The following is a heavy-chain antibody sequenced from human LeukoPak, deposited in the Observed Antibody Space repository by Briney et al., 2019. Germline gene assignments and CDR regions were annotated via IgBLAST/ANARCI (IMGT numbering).Heavy chain of an antibody. Sequence: GGSLRLSCAASGFTFSSYSMNWVRQAPGKGLEWVSSISSSSSYIYYADSVKGRFTMSRDNANNSLFLQMDSLKVEDTGVYYCARDPASANWFDSWGQGTLVTVSS. D-gene: IGHD2-2*01. V-gene: IGHV3-21*01. CDR3: ARDPASANWFDS. CDR2: ISSSSSYI. CDR1: GFTFSSYS. J-gene: IGHJ5*01.